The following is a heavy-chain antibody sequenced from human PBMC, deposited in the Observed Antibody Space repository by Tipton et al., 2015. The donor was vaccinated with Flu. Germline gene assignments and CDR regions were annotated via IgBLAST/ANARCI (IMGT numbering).Heavy chain of an antibody. D-gene: IGHD5-24*01. J-gene: IGHJ4*02. CDR3: ARARWLQSIGDD. V-gene: IGHV5-51*03. Sequence: VQLVQSGAEVKKPGESLKISCKASGYSFINYWIGWVRQVPGKGLEWVGIIYPGDSDTRYSPSFQGQVTISADKSISTAYLQWSSLKASDTAIYYCARARWLQSIGDDWGQGALVTVSS. CDR2: IYPGDSDT. CDR1: GYSFINYW.